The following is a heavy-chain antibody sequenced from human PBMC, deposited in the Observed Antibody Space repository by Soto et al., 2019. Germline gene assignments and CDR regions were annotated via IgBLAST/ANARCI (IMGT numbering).Heavy chain of an antibody. J-gene: IGHJ6*02. D-gene: IGHD2-2*01. CDR3: ARHVPAAGYYYGMDV. CDR1: GGTFSSYA. CDR2: IIPIFGTA. Sequence: QVQLVQSGAEVKKPGSSVKVSCKASGGTFSSYAISWVRQAPGQGLEWMGGIIPIFGTANYAQKFQSRCTMTADEATSTAYMEPRSLRSENTAVYYCARHVPAAGYYYGMDVWGQVATFTVS. V-gene: IGHV1-69*12.